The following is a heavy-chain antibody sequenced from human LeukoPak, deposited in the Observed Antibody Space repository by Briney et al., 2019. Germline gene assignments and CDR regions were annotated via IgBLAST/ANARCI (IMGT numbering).Heavy chain of an antibody. V-gene: IGHV4-4*07. CDR3: ARGVVGGTTGNWFDP. D-gene: IGHD1-26*01. J-gene: IGHJ5*02. CDR1: GGSLSSYY. CDR2: IYTSGST. Sequence: SEALSLTCTVSGGSLSSYYWNWIRQPAGKGLEWIGRIYTSGSTNYNPSLKSRVTISVDTSKNQFSLKLSSVTAADTAVYYCARGVVGGTTGNWFDPWGQGTLVTVSS.